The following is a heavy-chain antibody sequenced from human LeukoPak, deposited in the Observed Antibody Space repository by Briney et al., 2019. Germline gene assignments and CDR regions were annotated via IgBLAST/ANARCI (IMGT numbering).Heavy chain of an antibody. Sequence: KPGGSLRLSCAASGFTFSSYSMNWVRQAPGKGLEWVSSISSSSSYIYYADSVKGRFTISRDNAKNSLYLQMNSLRAEDTAVYYCAREYSSSDAFDIWGQGTMVTVSS. D-gene: IGHD2-15*01. J-gene: IGHJ3*02. V-gene: IGHV3-21*01. CDR2: ISSSSSYI. CDR3: AREYSSSDAFDI. CDR1: GFTFSSYS.